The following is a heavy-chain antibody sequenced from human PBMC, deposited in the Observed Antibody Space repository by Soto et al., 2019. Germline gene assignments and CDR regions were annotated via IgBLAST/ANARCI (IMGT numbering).Heavy chain of an antibody. J-gene: IGHJ4*02. CDR3: AHSLTARIAARRKSYFDY. V-gene: IGHV2-5*02. Sequence: QITLKESGPTLVKPTQTLTLTCTFSGFSLSTSGVGVGWIRQPPGKALEWLALIYWDDDKRYSPSLKSRLTITKDTSKNQVVLTMTNMDPVDTATYYCAHSLTARIAARRKSYFDYWGQGTLVTVSS. CDR1: GFSLSTSGVG. D-gene: IGHD6-13*01. CDR2: IYWDDDK.